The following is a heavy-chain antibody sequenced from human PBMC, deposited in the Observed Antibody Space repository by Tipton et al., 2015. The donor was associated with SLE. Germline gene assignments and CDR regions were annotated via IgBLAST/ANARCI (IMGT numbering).Heavy chain of an antibody. J-gene: IGHJ4*02. CDR3: ARSAGYSSSWAHFDY. D-gene: IGHD6-13*01. Sequence: TLSLTCTVSGGSISGYYWSWVRQPAGKGLEWIGRIYTSASTIYNPSLKSRGTISVDTSEKQFSLSLNSVTAADTAVYYCARSAGYSSSWAHFDYWGQGTLVTVSS. CDR1: GGSISGYY. CDR2: IYTSAST. V-gene: IGHV4-4*07.